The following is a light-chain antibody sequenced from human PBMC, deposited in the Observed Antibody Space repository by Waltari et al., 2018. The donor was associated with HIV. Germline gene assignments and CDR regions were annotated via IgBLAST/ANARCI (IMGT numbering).Light chain of an antibody. CDR1: QNIDNW. J-gene: IGKJ2*01. CDR3: QQYSTHYG. CDR2: RTS. V-gene: IGKV1-5*03. Sequence: DVQVTQSPSNLSASVGETVVITCRASQNIDNWLAWYQQKPGSAPKLLVSRTSILETGVSSRFSGSGSGTEFTLTIRSLQPDDVGTYYCQQYSTHYGFGQGTRVE.